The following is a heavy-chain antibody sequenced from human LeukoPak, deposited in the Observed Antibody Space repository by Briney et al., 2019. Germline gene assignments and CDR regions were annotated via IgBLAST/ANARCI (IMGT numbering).Heavy chain of an antibody. CDR3: ARRSIYSPAAGFNL. D-gene: IGHD4-11*01. Sequence: GESLKISCKGSGYRFSTYWIAWVRQMPGKGLEWMGIIYPDDSNISYSPSFQGQVTTSADKSTSTAYLQWSTLKASDTAKYYCARRSIYSPAAGFNLWGQGTLVTVSS. V-gene: IGHV5-51*01. CDR1: GYRFSTYW. CDR2: IYPDDSNI. J-gene: IGHJ5*02.